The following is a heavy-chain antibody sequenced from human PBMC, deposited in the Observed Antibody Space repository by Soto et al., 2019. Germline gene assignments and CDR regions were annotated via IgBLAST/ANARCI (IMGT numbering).Heavy chain of an antibody. CDR2: MNPNSGNT. CDR1: GYTFGNND. CDR3: ARMATSGTLNWFDP. Sequence: GGPVKVSCKASGYTFGNNDISWVRQATGQGLEWMGWMNPNSGNTGYAQKFQGRVSMTRNTSITTAYLELSSLRSDDTAIYYCARMATSGTLNWFDPWGQGTLVTVSS. J-gene: IGHJ5*02. V-gene: IGHV1-8*01.